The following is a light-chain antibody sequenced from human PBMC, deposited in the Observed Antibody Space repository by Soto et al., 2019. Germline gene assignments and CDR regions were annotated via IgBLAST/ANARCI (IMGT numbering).Light chain of an antibody. CDR2: DAS. Sequence: DIQMTQSTSSLSASVGDRVTITCRASQSISNYLNWYQQKPGKAPNLLIYDASSLQSGVPSRFSGSVSGTDFTLTISSLQPEDFATYYCQQSYRTPPGTFGQGTKLEIK. CDR3: QQSYRTPPGT. V-gene: IGKV1-39*01. CDR1: QSISNY. J-gene: IGKJ2*01.